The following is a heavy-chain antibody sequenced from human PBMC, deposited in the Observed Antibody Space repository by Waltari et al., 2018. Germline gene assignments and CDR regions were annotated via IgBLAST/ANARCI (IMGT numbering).Heavy chain of an antibody. CDR1: GFTFGSYW. V-gene: IGHV3-7*01. J-gene: IGHJ3*02. CDR2: IKPDGSEK. D-gene: IGHD6-6*01. CDR3: ATVSSSDAFDI. Sequence: EVQLVGSGGGLVQPGGSLRLSCAASGFTFGSYWMNWVRQAPGKGLEWVANIKPDGSEKYYVDSLKGRFTISRDNTKNSLYLQMNSLRAEDTAVYYCATVSSSDAFDIWGQGTMVTVSS.